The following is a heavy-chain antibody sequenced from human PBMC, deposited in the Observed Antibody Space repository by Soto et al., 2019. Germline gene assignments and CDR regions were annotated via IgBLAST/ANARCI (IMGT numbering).Heavy chain of an antibody. D-gene: IGHD3-3*01. CDR1: GASISTEGYT. V-gene: IGHV4-30-2*01. CDR2: IYPSGAS. J-gene: IGHJ6*01. Sequence: PSETLSLTCAVSGASISTEGYTWSWIRQPPGKGLEWIGYIYPSGASNYNPSLRSRVTISLDASRNRFSLSVGSVTAADTAVYYCLRVTFGAVLPLDVWGQRTTVT. CDR3: LRVTFGAVLPLDV.